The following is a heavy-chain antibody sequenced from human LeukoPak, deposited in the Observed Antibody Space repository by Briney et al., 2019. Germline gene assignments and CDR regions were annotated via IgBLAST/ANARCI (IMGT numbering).Heavy chain of an antibody. CDR3: ARSLWEQQTFGY. D-gene: IGHD1-26*01. V-gene: IGHV1-46*01. J-gene: IGHJ4*02. Sequence: ASVKVSCKASGYTFTSYYMHWVRQAPRQGLEWMGIINPSGGSTSYAQKFQGRVTMTRDTSTSTVYMELSSLRSEDTAVYYCARSLWEQQTFGYWGQGTLVTVSS. CDR2: INPSGGST. CDR1: GYTFTSYY.